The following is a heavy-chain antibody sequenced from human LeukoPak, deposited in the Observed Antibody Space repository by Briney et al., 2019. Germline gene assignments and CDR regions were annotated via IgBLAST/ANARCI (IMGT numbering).Heavy chain of an antibody. J-gene: IGHJ4*02. CDR1: GGSFSGYY. V-gene: IGHV4-34*01. CDR3: ARAYYDILTGYYITLDYFDY. D-gene: IGHD3-9*01. CDR2: INHSGST. Sequence: PSETLSLTCAVYGGSFSGYYWSWIRQPPGKGLEWIGEINHSGSTNYNPSLKSRVTISVDTSKNQFSLKLSSVTAADTAVYYCARAYYDILTGYYITLDYFDYWGQGTLVTASS.